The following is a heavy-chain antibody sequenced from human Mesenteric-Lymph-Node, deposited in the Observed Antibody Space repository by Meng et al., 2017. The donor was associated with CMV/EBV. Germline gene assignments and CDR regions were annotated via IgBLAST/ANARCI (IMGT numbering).Heavy chain of an antibody. CDR3: ARARKSVSGIAAAGTYYFQH. Sequence: SFAMNGVRQAPGQGLEWMGWINTNTGNPTYAQGFTGRFVFSLDTSVSTAYLQISSLKAEDTAVYYCARARKSVSGIAAAGTYYFQHWGQGTLVTVSS. CDR2: INTNTGNP. J-gene: IGHJ1*01. D-gene: IGHD6-13*01. CDR1: SFA. V-gene: IGHV7-4-1*02.